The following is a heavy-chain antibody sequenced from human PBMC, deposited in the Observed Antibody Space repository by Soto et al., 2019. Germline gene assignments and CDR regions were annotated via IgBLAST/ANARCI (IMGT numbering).Heavy chain of an antibody. V-gene: IGHV1-3*05. CDR1: GYTFTXYX. D-gene: IGHD3-16*01. CDR2: INAGNGNT. Sequence: QVQLVQSGAEEKKPGASVKVSWRASGYTFTXYXXXXXXXXXXKRLEWMGWINAGNGNTKYSQKFQGRVTITRDTXXXXXXXXXXXXXXXXXXXXXXXXXXXXFMDYWGQGTLVTVSS. J-gene: IGHJ4*02. CDR3: XXXXXXFMDY.